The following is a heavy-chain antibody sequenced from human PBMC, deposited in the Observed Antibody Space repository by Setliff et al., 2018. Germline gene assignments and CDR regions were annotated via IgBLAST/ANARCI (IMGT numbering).Heavy chain of an antibody. CDR2: IYYRGDT. J-gene: IGHJ4*02. V-gene: IGHV4-39*01. Sequence: LSLTCTVSGGSISSGVYYWAWIRQPPGKGLEWIGRIYYRGDTYYNASLKSRLTLSVDTSKNQVSLNLRSVTAADTAVYYRARTGTYRYFDYWGQGTQVTVSS. CDR1: GGSISSGVYY. D-gene: IGHD1-1*01. CDR3: ARTGTYRYFDY.